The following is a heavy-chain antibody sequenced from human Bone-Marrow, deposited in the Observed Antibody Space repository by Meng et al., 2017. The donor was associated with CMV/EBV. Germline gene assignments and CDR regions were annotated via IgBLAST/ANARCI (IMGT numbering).Heavy chain of an antibody. V-gene: IGHV1-2*02. Sequence: ASVKVSCKASGYTFTGYYMHWVRQAPGQGLEWMGWINPDSGGTNYAQKFQGRVTMTRDTSISTAYMELSRLRSDDTAVYYCAREKGGPYCSSTSCPTGYGMEVWGPWNTVHGAS. CDR1: GYTFTGYY. D-gene: IGHD2-2*01. CDR3: AREKGGPYCSSTSCPTGYGMEV. CDR2: INPDSGGT. J-gene: IGHJ6*01.